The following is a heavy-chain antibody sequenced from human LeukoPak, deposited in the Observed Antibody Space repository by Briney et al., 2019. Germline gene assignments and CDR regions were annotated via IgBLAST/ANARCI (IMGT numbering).Heavy chain of an antibody. D-gene: IGHD2-15*01. CDR3: GRDALVGYFSYYYMDV. V-gene: IGHV4-59*11. Sequence: SETLPLTCTVSGGSISSHYWTWIRQSPVKGLEWIGDISNSGSTSYNPSLKSRVTISIDTSKNQFSLKLSSVTAADTAVYYCGRDALVGYFSYYYMDVWGKGTTVTVSS. CDR1: GGSISSHY. J-gene: IGHJ6*03. CDR2: ISNSGST.